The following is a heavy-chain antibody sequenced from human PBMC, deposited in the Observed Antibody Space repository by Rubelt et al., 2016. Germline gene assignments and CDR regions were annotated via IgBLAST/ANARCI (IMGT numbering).Heavy chain of an antibody. Sequence: APGKGLEWMGGFDPEDGETIYAQKFQGRVTMTEDTSTDTAYMELSSLRSEDTAVYYCARAHGYCSGGSCYWWAYGMDVWGQGTTVTVSS. V-gene: IGHV1-24*01. CDR2: FDPEDGET. D-gene: IGHD2-15*01. CDR3: ARAHGYCSGGSCYWWAYGMDV. J-gene: IGHJ6*02.